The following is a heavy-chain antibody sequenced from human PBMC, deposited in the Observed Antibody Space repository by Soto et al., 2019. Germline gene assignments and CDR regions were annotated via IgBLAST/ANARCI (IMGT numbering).Heavy chain of an antibody. J-gene: IGHJ6*02. V-gene: IGHV1-3*05. D-gene: IGHD5-12*01. Sequence: QVQLVQSGAEEKKPGASVKVSCKASGYTFTSYAMHWVRQAPGQRLEWMGWINAGNGNTKYSQKFQGRVTITRDTSASTAYMELSSLRSEDTAVYYCARGKRGYSGYDYASVGMDVWGQGTTVTVSS. CDR3: ARGKRGYSGYDYASVGMDV. CDR2: INAGNGNT. CDR1: GYTFTSYA.